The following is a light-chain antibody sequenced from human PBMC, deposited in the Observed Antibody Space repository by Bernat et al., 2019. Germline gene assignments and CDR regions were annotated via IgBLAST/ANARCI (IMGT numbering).Light chain of an antibody. J-gene: IGKJ1*01. CDR3: QQYNSYWT. CDR1: QSISYW. V-gene: IGKV1-5*03. Sequence: DIQMTQSPSTLSASVGDRVTITCRASQSISYWLAWYQQKPGKAPRLLINKASSLKSGVPSRFSGSGSGTEFTLTISSLQPDDSASYYCQQYNSYWTFGQGTKVEIK. CDR2: KAS.